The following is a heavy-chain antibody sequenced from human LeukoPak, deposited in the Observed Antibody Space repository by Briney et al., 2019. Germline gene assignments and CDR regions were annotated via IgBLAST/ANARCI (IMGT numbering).Heavy chain of an antibody. CDR3: AKGVSYYYDSSGAFFDY. V-gene: IGHV3-9*01. CDR2: ISWNSGSI. CDR1: GFTFSSYA. Sequence: PGGSLRLSCAASGFTFSSYAMSWVRQAPGKGLEWVSGISWNSGSIGYADSVKGRFTISRDNAKNSLYLQMNSLRAEDTALYYCAKGVSYYYDSSGAFFDYWGQGTLVTVSS. J-gene: IGHJ4*02. D-gene: IGHD3-22*01.